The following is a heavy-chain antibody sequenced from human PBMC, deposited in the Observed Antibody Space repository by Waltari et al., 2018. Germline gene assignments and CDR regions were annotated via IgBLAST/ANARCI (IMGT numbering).Heavy chain of an antibody. CDR2: IKKDGSEK. CDR1: GFTFSDFW. V-gene: IGHV3-7*01. D-gene: IGHD2-21*01. Sequence: EVQLVESGGDLVQPGGSLRLSCEAFGFTFSDFWMTWVRQAPGKGLGWVANIKKDGSEKYYVDSVKGRFTVSRDNAKNSLYLQMSSLRAEDTAIYYCARDRGYCGGDCYKNLDSWGQGTLVAVSS. J-gene: IGHJ4*02. CDR3: ARDRGYCGGDCYKNLDS.